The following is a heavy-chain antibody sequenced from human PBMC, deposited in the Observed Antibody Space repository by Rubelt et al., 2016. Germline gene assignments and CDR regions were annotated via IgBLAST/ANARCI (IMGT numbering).Heavy chain of an antibody. CDR2: IYSSGST. J-gene: IGHJ3*01. CDR3: TRESSSSSFSFDV. CDR1: GGSLSGYY. Sequence: QVQLKQWGAGLLKPSETLSVTCAVYGGSLSGYYWSWIRQPPGKGLEWIGYIYSSGSTNYNPSLKTRVTISGDTSGNQFSLKLTSGTAAETAVYDWTRESSSSSFSFDVWGQGTMVSVSS. V-gene: IGHV4-34*11. D-gene: IGHD6-6*01.